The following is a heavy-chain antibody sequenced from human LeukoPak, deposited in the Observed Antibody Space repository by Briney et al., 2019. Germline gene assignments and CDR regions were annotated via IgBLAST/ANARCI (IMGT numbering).Heavy chain of an antibody. CDR3: ARDGALSTSWYFYCDY. V-gene: IGHV3-30-3*01. J-gene: IGHJ4*02. Sequence: PGGSLRLSCAASGFTFTSNWMSWVRQAPGKGLEWVAVISYDGSNKYYVDSVKGRFTISRDNSKNTLYLQMNSLRAEDTAVYYCARDGALSTSWYFYCDYWGQGTLVTVSS. CDR2: ISYDGSNK. CDR1: GFTFTSNW. D-gene: IGHD2-2*01.